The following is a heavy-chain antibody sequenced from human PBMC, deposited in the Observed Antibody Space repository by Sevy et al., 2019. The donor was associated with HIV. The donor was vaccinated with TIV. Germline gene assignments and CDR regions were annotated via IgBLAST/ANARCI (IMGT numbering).Heavy chain of an antibody. CDR3: ARDRVPAASSAELNWFDP. V-gene: IGHV3-30*04. D-gene: IGHD2-2*01. J-gene: IGHJ5*02. CDR1: GFTFSSYA. Sequence: GGSLRLSCAASGFTFSSYAMHWVRQAPGKGLEWVAVISYDGSNKYYADSVKGRFTISRDNSKNTLYLQTNSLRAEDTAVYYCARDRVPAASSAELNWFDPWGQGTLVTVSS. CDR2: ISYDGSNK.